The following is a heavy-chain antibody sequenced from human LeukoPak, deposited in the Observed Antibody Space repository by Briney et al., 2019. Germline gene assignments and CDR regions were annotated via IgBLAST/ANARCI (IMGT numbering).Heavy chain of an antibody. Sequence: SETLSLTCTVSGGSISSGDYYWSWIRQPPGKGLEWIGYIYHSGSTYYNPSLKSRVTISVDRSKNQFSLKLSSVTAADTAVYYCARETVGFDYWGQGTLVTVSS. CDR2: IYHSGST. CDR3: ARETVGFDY. J-gene: IGHJ4*02. V-gene: IGHV4-30-2*01. D-gene: IGHD4-23*01. CDR1: GGSISSGDYY.